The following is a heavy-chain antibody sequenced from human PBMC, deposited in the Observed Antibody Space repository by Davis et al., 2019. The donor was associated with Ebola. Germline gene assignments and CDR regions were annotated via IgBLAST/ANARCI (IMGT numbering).Heavy chain of an antibody. CDR1: RFTFSAHA. V-gene: IGHV3-23*01. CDR3: ASREVGLHNLF. D-gene: IGHD1-26*01. CDR2: IGLDYDT. J-gene: IGHJ4*02. Sequence: GGSLRLSCAASRFTFSAHAMYWVRQAPGKGLEWVSIIGLDYDTYYPDSVKGRFTISRDNSKNTLYLQMSSLTAEDTGVYYCASREVGLHNLFWGQGTLVTVSS.